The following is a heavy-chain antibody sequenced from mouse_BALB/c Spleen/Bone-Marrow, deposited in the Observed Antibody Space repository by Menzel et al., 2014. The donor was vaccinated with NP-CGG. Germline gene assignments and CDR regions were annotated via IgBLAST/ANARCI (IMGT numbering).Heavy chain of an antibody. V-gene: IGHV7-3*02. CDR1: GFTFTDYY. Sequence: EVQLVESGGGLVQPGGSLRLSCATSGFTFTDYYMSWVRQPPGKALEWLGFIRNKANGYTTEYSTSVKGRFTISRDNSRSILYLQMNTLRAEDSATYYCARGVVATDYWGQGTTLTVSS. CDR3: ARGVVATDY. J-gene: IGHJ2*01. D-gene: IGHD1-1*01. CDR2: IRNKANGYTT.